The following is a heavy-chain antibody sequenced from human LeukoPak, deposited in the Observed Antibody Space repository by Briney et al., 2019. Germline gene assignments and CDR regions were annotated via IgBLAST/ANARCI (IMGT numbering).Heavy chain of an antibody. CDR1: GFTVSSNY. D-gene: IGHD3-9*01. CDR3: ARGAVDDILTGYSNASPFDP. V-gene: IGHV3-53*01. CDR2: IYSGGST. Sequence: GGSPRLSCAASGFTVSSNYMSWVRQAPGKGLEWVAVIYSGGSTYYADSVKGRFTIYRDNSKNTLYLQINSLTAGDTAVYSCARGAVDDILTGYSNASPFDPWGQGTLVTVSS. J-gene: IGHJ5*02.